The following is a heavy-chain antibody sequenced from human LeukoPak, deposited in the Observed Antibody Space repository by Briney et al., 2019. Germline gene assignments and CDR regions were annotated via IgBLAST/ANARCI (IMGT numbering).Heavy chain of an antibody. CDR2: TNSGGTTT. Sequence: GGSLRLSCATSGFPFSDFSMTWVRQAPGKGLEWISTTNSGGTTTYYAESVKGRFTISRDNLKNALYLQMSSLRVEDTAIYYCAKQSYARSLGEGGPGTLVTVSS. CDR1: GFPFSDFS. V-gene: IGHV3-23*01. D-gene: IGHD3-10*02. CDR3: AKQSYARSLGE. J-gene: IGHJ4*02.